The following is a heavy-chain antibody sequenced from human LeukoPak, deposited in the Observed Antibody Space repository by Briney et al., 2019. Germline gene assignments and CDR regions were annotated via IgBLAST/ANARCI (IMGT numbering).Heavy chain of an antibody. D-gene: IGHD1-7*01. Sequence: GGSLRLSCAASGFTFNYAWMSWVRQVPGKGLEWVGQTVSEIDGGTTDYAAPVEGRFTISRDDSKSTLYLQMNSLKIEDTAVYYCTTDEDWNYARKDVWGQGATVIVSS. CDR2: TVSEIDGGTT. CDR3: TTDEDWNYARKDV. CDR1: GFTFNYAW. V-gene: IGHV3-15*04. J-gene: IGHJ6*02.